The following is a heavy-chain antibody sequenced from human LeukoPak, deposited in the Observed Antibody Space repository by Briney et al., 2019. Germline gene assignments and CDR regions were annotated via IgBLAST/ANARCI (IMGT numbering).Heavy chain of an antibody. CDR1: GFTFSSYS. V-gene: IGHV3-21*01. CDR3: ARASVDIGYMDV. CDR2: ISSSSSYI. D-gene: IGHD5-12*01. Sequence: GGSLRLSCAASGFTFSSYSMNWVRQAPGKGLEGVSSISSSSSYIYYADSVKGRFTISRDNAKNSLYLQMNSLRAEDTAVYYCARASVDIGYMDVWGKGTTVTVSS. J-gene: IGHJ6*03.